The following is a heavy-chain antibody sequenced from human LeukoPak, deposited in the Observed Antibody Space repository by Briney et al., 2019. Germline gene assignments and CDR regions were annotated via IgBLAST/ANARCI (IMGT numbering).Heavy chain of an antibody. CDR1: GGSISTTSYY. D-gene: IGHD5-24*01. CDR2: FYYGGST. J-gene: IGHJ4*02. V-gene: IGHV4-39*07. CDR3: ASARWDS. Sequence: SETLSLTCTVSGGSISTTSYYWGWVRQPPGKGLEWIGDFYYGGSTYYNPSLKSRVTISVDKSKNLFSLKLTSVTAADTAMYYCASARWDSWGQGTLVTVSS.